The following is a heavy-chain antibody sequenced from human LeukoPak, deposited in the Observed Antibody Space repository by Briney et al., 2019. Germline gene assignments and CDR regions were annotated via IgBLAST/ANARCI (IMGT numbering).Heavy chain of an antibody. J-gene: IGHJ4*02. CDR2: ISSSGSTI. Sequence: GGSLRLSCAGSGFTFSSYEMNWVRQAPGKGLEWVSYISSSGSTIYYADSVKGRFTISRDNAKNSLYLQMNSLRAEDTAVYYCYWIAARPGAVVDYWGQGTLVTVSS. D-gene: IGHD6-6*01. V-gene: IGHV3-48*03. CDR1: GFTFSSYE. CDR3: YWIAARPGAVVDY.